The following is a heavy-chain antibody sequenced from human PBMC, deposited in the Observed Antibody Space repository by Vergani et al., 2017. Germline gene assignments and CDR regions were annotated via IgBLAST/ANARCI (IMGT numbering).Heavy chain of an antibody. Sequence: QVQLVESGGGLVKPGGSLRLSCAASGFTFSDYYMSWIRQAPGKGLEWGSYISSSGSTIYYADSVKGRFTIARDNSKNMLFLQMNNLRTEDTAIYYCAKQYFVSGNYLCDYWGQGTLVTVSS. D-gene: IGHD3-10*01. CDR3: AKQYFVSGNYLCDY. V-gene: IGHV3-11*01. CDR2: ISSSGSTI. J-gene: IGHJ4*02. CDR1: GFTFSDYY.